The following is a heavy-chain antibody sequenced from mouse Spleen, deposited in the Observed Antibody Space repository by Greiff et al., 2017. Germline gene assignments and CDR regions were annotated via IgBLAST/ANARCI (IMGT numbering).Heavy chain of an antibody. CDR3: ARWDPYGPSSYWYFDV. J-gene: IGHJ1*01. CDR2: IDPSDSYT. V-gene: IGHV1-50*01. CDR1: GYTFTSYW. Sequence: QVQLQQPGAELVKPGASVKLSCKASGYTFTSYWMQWVKQRPGQGLEWIGEIDPSDSYTNYNQKFKGKATLTVDTSSSTAYMQLSSLTSEDSAVYYCARWDPYGPSSYWYFDVWGAGTTVTGSS. D-gene: IGHD4-1*01.